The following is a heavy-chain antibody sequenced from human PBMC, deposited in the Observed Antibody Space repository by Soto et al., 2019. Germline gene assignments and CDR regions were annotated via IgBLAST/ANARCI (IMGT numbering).Heavy chain of an antibody. J-gene: IGHJ5*02. V-gene: IGHV1-18*01. CDR3: ARGPGVPAAAYADWFDP. CDR1: GYTFTSYG. Sequence: ASVKVSCKASGYTFTSYGISWVRQAPGQGLEWMGWISAYNGNTNYAQKLQGRVTMTTDTSTSTAYMELRSLRSDDTAVYYCARGPGVPAAAYADWFDPWGQGTRVTVSS. D-gene: IGHD2-2*01. CDR2: ISAYNGNT.